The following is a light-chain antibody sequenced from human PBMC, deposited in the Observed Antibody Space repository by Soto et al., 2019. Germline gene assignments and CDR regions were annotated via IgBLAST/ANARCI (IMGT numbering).Light chain of an antibody. CDR3: QQRSNWPLT. CDR1: QSVSSY. CDR2: DAS. J-gene: IGKJ4*01. Sequence: EIVLTQSRAILSLSPGERATLSCRASQSVSSYLAWYQQKPGQAPRLLIYDASNRATGIPARFSGSGSGTDFTLTISSLEPEDFAVYYCQQRSNWPLTFGGGTKEEIK. V-gene: IGKV3-11*01.